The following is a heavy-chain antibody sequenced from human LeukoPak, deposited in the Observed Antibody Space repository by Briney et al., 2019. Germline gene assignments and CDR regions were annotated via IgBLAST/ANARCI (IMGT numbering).Heavy chain of an antibody. D-gene: IGHD3-22*01. Sequence: GGSLRLSWAAAGFTFSGSAMHWVRQASGKGLGWVGRIRSKANSYATAYAASVKGRFTISRDDSKNTAHLQMNSLKTEDTAVYYCTSQHPTYYYDSSGYHYYYYYYMDVWGKGTTVTISS. CDR3: TSQHPTYYYDSSGYHYYYYYYMDV. V-gene: IGHV3-73*01. J-gene: IGHJ6*03. CDR2: IRSKANSYAT. CDR1: GFTFSGSA.